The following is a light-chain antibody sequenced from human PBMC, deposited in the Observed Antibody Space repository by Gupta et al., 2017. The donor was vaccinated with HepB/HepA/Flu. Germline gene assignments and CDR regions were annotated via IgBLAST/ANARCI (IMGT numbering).Light chain of an antibody. CDR2: DSS. CDR3: QQRCDWPLT. J-gene: IGKJ4*01. V-gene: IGKV3-11*01. CDR1: QSVSHY. Sequence: EIVLTQSPATLSLSPGERATPSCRASQSVSHYLAWYQQRPGQAPRLLIYDSSKGATGVPARFSGSGSGTDFTLTISGLEPEDSAIYFCQQRCDWPLTFGGGTKVEIK.